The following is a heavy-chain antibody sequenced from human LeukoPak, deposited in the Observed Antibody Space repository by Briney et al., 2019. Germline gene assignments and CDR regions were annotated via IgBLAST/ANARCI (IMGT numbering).Heavy chain of an antibody. CDR3: ARVLGSGFTRYYYYMDV. CDR1: GGSFSGYY. D-gene: IGHD6-19*01. Sequence: SETLSLTCAVYGGSFSGYYWSWIRQPPGEGLEWIGEINHSGSTNYNPSLKSRVTISVDTSKNQFSLKLSSVTAADTAVYYCARVLGSGFTRYYYYMDVWGKGTTVTISS. V-gene: IGHV4-34*01. J-gene: IGHJ6*03. CDR2: INHSGST.